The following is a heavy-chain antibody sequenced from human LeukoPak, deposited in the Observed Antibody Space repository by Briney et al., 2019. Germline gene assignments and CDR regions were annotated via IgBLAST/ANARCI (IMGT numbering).Heavy chain of an antibody. CDR3: ARDPQYSSGWYSSDY. Sequence: ASVKVSCKASGYTFTSYYMHWVRHAPGQGLELMGIINPSGGSTSYAQKFQGRVTMTRDTSTSTVYMELSSLRSEDTAVYYCARDPQYSSGWYSSDYWGQGTLVAVSS. V-gene: IGHV1-46*03. J-gene: IGHJ4*02. D-gene: IGHD6-19*01. CDR1: GYTFTSYY. CDR2: INPSGGST.